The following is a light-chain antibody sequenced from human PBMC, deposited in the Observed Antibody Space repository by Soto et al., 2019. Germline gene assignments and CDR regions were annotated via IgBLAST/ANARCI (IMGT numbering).Light chain of an antibody. CDR2: DAS. J-gene: IGKJ4*01. CDR1: QSVTKNY. CDR3: QQCSHSPLT. Sequence: EIVLTQSPGTLSLSPGERATLSCRASQSVTKNYLAWYQQKPGQAPRLLIHDASSRATGIPDRFSGSGSGTDFTLTISRLEPDDFAVYYCQQCSHSPLTFGGGTKVESK. V-gene: IGKV3-20*01.